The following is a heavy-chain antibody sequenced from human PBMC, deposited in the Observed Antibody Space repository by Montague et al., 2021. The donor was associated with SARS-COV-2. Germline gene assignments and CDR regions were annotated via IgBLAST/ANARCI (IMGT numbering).Heavy chain of an antibody. CDR2: ISSSGSTI. D-gene: IGHD3-3*01. CDR3: ARGGTYYDFWSGYYNYYYGMDV. Sequence: SLRLSCAASGFTFSSYEMNWVRQAPGKGLEWVSYISSSGSTIYYADSVKGRFTISRDNAKNSLYLQMNSLRAEDTAVYYCARGGTYYDFWSGYYNYYYGMDVWGQGTTVIVSS. CDR1: GFTFSSYE. J-gene: IGHJ6*02. V-gene: IGHV3-48*03.